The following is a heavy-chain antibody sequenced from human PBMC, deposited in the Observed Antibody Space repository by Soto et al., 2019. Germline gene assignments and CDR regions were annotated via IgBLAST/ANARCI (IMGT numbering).Heavy chain of an antibody. CDR1: GFTFSNFA. CDR2: ISGSTGRT. CDR3: AKDTSSSPYYMDF. V-gene: IGHV3-23*01. Sequence: EVQVLESGGGLVQPGGSLRLACAASGFTFSNFAMSCVRHAPGKGLEWVAEISGSTGRTYYADSVKGRFTISRDNSKNTLHLQMNSLRAEDTAVYYCAKDTSSSPYYMDFWGKGTPVTVSS. D-gene: IGHD2-2*01. J-gene: IGHJ6*03.